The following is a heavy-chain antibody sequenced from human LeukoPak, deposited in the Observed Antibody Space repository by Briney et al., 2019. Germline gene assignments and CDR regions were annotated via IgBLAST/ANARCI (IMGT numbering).Heavy chain of an antibody. D-gene: IGHD1-1*01. Sequence: SETLSLTCTVSTYSISSGYYWGWIRQPPGKGLEWIGNIYHNGNTYYNPSLTSRVTIAVDTSKKQFSLTLRTATAADTAVYYCARIEAVTRGYNHAYYFDYWGQGTLVTVSS. J-gene: IGHJ4*02. CDR1: TYSISSGYY. V-gene: IGHV4-38-2*02. CDR3: ARIEAVTRGYNHAYYFDY. CDR2: IYHNGNT.